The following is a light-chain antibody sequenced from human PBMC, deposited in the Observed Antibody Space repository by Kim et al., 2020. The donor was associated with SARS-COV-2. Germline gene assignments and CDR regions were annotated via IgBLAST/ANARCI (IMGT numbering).Light chain of an antibody. Sequence: SSELTQPPSVSVSPGQTATITCSGDKLGDKYTYWYQQKPGQSPVLVIYQDTKRPSGIPERFSGSNSGNTATLTISGTQAMDEADYYCQAWDSSTRVFGTGTKVTVL. V-gene: IGLV3-1*01. J-gene: IGLJ1*01. CDR1: KLGDKY. CDR2: QDT. CDR3: QAWDSSTRV.